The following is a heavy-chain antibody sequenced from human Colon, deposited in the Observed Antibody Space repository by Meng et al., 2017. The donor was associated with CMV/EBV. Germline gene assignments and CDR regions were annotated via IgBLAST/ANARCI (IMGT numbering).Heavy chain of an antibody. D-gene: IGHD2-15*01. CDR2: ISSDGTKK. CDR1: GFTFSNYV. J-gene: IGHJ4*02. Sequence: GESLKISCAASGFTFSNYVMHWVRQAPGKGLEWVAVISSDGTKKYYTDSVKGRLTISRDNSNKTPYLQMNNVRADDGAVYYCARGGGFLWGQGTLVTVSS. CDR3: ARGGGFL. V-gene: IGHV3-30*04.